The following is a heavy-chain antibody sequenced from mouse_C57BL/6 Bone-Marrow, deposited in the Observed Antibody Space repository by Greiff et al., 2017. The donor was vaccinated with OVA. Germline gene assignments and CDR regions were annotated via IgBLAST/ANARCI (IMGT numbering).Heavy chain of an antibody. D-gene: IGHD1-1*01. CDR3: ARQNCCSRAWFAY. Sequence: EVKLMESGGGLVQPGGSLKLSCAASGFTFSDYYMYWVRQTPEKRLEWVGYISNGGGSTYYPDTVKGRITFSRDTATNTLYLQMSRLTSEDTAMYYCARQNCCSRAWFAYWGQGTLVTVSA. V-gene: IGHV5-12*01. CDR1: GFTFSDYY. CDR2: ISNGGGST. J-gene: IGHJ3*01.